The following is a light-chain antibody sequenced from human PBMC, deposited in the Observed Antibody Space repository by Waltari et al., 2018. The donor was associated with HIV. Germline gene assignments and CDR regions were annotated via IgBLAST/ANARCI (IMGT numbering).Light chain of an antibody. J-gene: IGLJ1*01. CDR3: ATWDDSLNGYV. V-gene: IGLV1-44*01. CDR1: NSNLGSNT. Sequence: QSVLTQPPSASGTPGQRVTISCSGSNSNLGSNTVNWYQQLPGTAPKVRIYRNIQRPWGVTDRFAGSKSGTSASLAIRGLQSEDEAEYYCATWDDSLNGYVFGAGTKVTVL. CDR2: RNI.